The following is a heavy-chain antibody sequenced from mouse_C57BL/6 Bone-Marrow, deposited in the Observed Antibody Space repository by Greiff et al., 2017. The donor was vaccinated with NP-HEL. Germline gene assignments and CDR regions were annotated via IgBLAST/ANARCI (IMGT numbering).Heavy chain of an antibody. CDR2: IDPNSGGT. V-gene: IGHV1-72*01. CDR3: ARGLRRRPLAY. J-gene: IGHJ3*01. D-gene: IGHD2-2*01. Sequence: QVQLQQPGAELVKPGASVKLSCKASGYTFTSYWMHWVQQRPGRGLEWIGGIDPNSGGTKYNEQFKSKATLTVDKPSSTAYMQLSSLTSEDSAVYYCARGLRRRPLAYWGQGTLVTVSA. CDR1: GYTFTSYW.